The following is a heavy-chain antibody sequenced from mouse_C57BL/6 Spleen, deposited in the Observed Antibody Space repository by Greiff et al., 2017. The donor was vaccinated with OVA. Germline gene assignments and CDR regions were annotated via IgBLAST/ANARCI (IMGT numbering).Heavy chain of an antibody. CDR2: INPNNGGT. D-gene: IGHD2-4*01. V-gene: IGHV1-18*01. CDR3: ARRMDYDGDAWFAY. J-gene: IGHJ3*01. Sequence: VQLQQSGPELVKPGASVKIPCKASGYTFTDYNMDWVKQSHGKSLEWIGDINPNNGGTIYNQKFKGKATLTVDKSSSTAYMELRSLTSEDTAVYYGARRMDYDGDAWFAYWGQGTLVTVSA. CDR1: GYTFTDYN.